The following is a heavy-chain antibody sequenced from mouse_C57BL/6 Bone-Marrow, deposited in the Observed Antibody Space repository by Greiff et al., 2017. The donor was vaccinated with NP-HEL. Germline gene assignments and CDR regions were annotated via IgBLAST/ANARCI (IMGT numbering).Heavy chain of an antibody. D-gene: IGHD1-1*01. CDR3: ARDHYGSSYAMDY. CDR1: GFTFSSYA. J-gene: IGHJ4*01. V-gene: IGHV5-4*01. Sequence: EVKLMESGGGLVKPGGSLKLSCAASGFTFSSYAMSWVRQTPEKRLEWVATISDGGSYTYYPDNVKGRFTISRDNAKNNLYLQMSHLKSEDTAMYYCARDHYGSSYAMDYWGQGTSVTVSS. CDR2: ISDGGSYT.